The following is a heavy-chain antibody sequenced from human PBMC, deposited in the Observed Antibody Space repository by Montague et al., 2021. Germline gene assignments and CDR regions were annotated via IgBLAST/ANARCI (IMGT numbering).Heavy chain of an antibody. CDR1: GGSISSSNYH. V-gene: IGHV4-39*01. Sequence: SQTRSLTCIVSGGSISSSNYHWGWIRQPPGKGLEWIGSITYTGNTYYNLSLKSRVTMSVDTSRNQFSLKLTSVTAADTAVYYCARLDIVLIYWGFDYWGQGTLVTVSS. CDR2: ITYTGNT. CDR3: ARLDIVLIYWGFDY. J-gene: IGHJ4*02. D-gene: IGHD2-8*01.